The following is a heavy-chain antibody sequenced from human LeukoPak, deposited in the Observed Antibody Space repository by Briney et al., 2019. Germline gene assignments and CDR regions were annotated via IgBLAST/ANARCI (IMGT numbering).Heavy chain of an antibody. D-gene: IGHD6-19*01. Sequence: SETLSLTCAVYGGSFSGYYWSWIRQPPGKGLEWIGEINHSGSTNYNPSLKSRVTISVDTSKNQFSLKLSSVTAADTAVYYCARGLQWLASRLFDYWGQGTLVTVSS. CDR1: GGSFSGYY. J-gene: IGHJ4*02. V-gene: IGHV4-34*01. CDR3: ARGLQWLASRLFDY. CDR2: INHSGST.